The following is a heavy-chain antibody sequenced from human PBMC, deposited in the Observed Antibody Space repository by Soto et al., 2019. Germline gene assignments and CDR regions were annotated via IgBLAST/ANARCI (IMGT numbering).Heavy chain of an antibody. Sequence: XGSLRLSFAASGFTVSSYAMSGVRQAPGKGLEWVSAISGSGGSTYYADSVKGRFTISRDNSKNTLYLQMNSLRAEDTAVYYCAKDGDYDFWSGYYPPYYFDYWAQGTLVTVPS. V-gene: IGHV3-23*01. CDR2: ISGSGGST. J-gene: IGHJ4*02. CDR3: AKDGDYDFWSGYYPPYYFDY. D-gene: IGHD3-3*01. CDR1: GFTVSSYA.